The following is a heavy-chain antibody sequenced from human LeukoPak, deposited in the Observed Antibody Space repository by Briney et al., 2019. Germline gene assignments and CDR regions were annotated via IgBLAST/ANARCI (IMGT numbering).Heavy chain of an antibody. V-gene: IGHV1-2*02. D-gene: IGHD2-15*01. Sequence: ASVKVSCKASGYIFTAYYIHRLRQAPGQGLEWMGWINPNSGGTGFALNFQGRVTLTRDTSISTVYMELSRLRSDDTAVYYCARDLSGGALGAFDIWGQGTMVTVSS. CDR1: GYIFTAYY. J-gene: IGHJ3*02. CDR3: ARDLSGGALGAFDI. CDR2: INPNSGGT.